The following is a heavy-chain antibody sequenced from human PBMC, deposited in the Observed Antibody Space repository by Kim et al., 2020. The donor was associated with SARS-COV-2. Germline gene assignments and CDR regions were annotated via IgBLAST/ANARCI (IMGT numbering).Heavy chain of an antibody. CDR3: ARHRPGYSGYDLRSEFDP. V-gene: IGHV4-59*08. Sequence: SRVTISVDTSKNQFSLKLSSVTAADTAVYYCARHRPGYSGYDLRSEFDPWGQGTLVTVSS. D-gene: IGHD5-12*01. J-gene: IGHJ5*02.